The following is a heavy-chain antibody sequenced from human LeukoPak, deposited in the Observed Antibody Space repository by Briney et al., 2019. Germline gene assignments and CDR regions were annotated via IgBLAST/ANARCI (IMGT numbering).Heavy chain of an antibody. CDR2: INSDGSST. J-gene: IGHJ5*02. CDR3: ARGVTIFGVVIKFYNWFDP. D-gene: IGHD3-3*01. V-gene: IGHV3-74*01. CDR1: GFTFSSYW. Sequence: PGGSLRLSCAASGFTFSSYWMHWVRHAPGQGLVWVSRINSDGSSTSYADSVKGRFTISRDNAKNTLYLQMNSLRAEDTAVYYCARGVTIFGVVIKFYNWFDPWGQGTLVTVSS.